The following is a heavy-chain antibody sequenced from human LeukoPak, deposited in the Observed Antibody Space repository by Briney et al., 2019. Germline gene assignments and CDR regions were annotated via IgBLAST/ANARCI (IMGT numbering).Heavy chain of an antibody. CDR3: ARGNYHDY. Sequence: GGSLRLSCAASGFTFSSSWMPWVRQAPGKGLVWVSRINSDGSITAYADSVKGRFTISRDNAKNALYLQVNSLRAEDTAVYYCARGNYHDYWGQGTLVTVS. CDR1: GFTFSSSW. V-gene: IGHV3-74*01. J-gene: IGHJ4*02. CDR2: INSDGSIT.